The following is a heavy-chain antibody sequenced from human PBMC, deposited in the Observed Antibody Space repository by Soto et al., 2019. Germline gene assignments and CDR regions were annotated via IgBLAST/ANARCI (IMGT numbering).Heavy chain of an antibody. CDR1: GGSVSSGNYY. CDR2: ISNSGST. CDR3: ARGDYSKYGLEF. D-gene: IGHD4-4*01. J-gene: IGHJ4*02. V-gene: IGHV4-30-4*01. Sequence: VQLQESGPGLVKPSQTLSLTSTVSGGSVSSGNYYWSWIRQPPGKGLEWIGHISNSGSTYYNQSLRSRLTISVDTSKNQFSLRLSSVTAADTAVYCCARGDYSKYGLEFWGPGTLVTVSS.